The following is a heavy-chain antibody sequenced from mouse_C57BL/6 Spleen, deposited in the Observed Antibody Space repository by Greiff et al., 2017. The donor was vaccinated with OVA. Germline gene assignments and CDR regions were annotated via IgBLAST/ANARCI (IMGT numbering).Heavy chain of an antibody. V-gene: IGHV5-9-1*02. D-gene: IGHD1-1*01. J-gene: IGHJ4*01. CDR3: TRDITTVVASYYAMDY. CDR1: GFTFSSYA. Sequence: EVQLVESGEGLVKPGGSLKLSCAASGFTFSSYAMSWVRQTPEKRLEWVAYISSGGDYIYYADTVKGRFTISRDNARNTLYLQMSSLKSEDTAMYYCTRDITTVVASYYAMDYWGQGTSVTVSS. CDR2: ISSGGDYI.